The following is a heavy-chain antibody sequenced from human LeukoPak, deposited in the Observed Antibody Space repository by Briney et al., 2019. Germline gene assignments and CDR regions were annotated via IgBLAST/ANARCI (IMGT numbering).Heavy chain of an antibody. Sequence: PSETLSLTCTVSDGSVSSTSYHWDWIRQPPGKGLEWIGNIRYSGYTYYNPSLKSRVTMSVDTSKNQFSLKLSSVTATDTAVYYCAREEAAVDTGFDFWGQGTLVTVSS. J-gene: IGHJ4*02. CDR3: AREEAAVDTGFDF. CDR2: IRYSGYT. CDR1: DGSVSSTSYH. V-gene: IGHV4-39*02. D-gene: IGHD1-14*01.